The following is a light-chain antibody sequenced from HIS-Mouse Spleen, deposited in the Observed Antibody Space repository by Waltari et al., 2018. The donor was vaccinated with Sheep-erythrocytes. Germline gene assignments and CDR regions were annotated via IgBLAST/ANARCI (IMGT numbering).Light chain of an antibody. CDR2: QDS. V-gene: IGLV3-1*01. J-gene: IGLJ3*02. CDR3: QAWDSSTWV. CDR1: KWGDKH. Sequence: SYELTQPPSVSVSPGQTASITCPGDKWGDKHACWSQQKPGQSPVLVIYQDSKRPSGIPERFSGSNSGNTATLTISGTQAMDEADYYCQAWDSSTWVFGGGTKLTVL.